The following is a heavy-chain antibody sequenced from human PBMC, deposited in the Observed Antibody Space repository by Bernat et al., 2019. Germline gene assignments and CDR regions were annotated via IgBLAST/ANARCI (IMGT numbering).Heavy chain of an antibody. Sequence: QLQLQESGPGLVKPSETLSLTCTVSGGSISSNSYYWGWVRQPPGKGLEWIGSVYYSGSTYYNPALKSRVTISVDTSKNQFSLKLSSVTAADTAVYYCARRDHEDFDYWRQGTLVTGSS. CDR1: GGSISSNSYY. CDR2: VYYSGST. J-gene: IGHJ4*02. D-gene: IGHD1-14*01. CDR3: ARRDHEDFDY. V-gene: IGHV4-39*01.